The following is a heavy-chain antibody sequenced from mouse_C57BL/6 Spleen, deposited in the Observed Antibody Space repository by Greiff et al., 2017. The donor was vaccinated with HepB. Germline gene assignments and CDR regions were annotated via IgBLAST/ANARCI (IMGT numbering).Heavy chain of an antibody. D-gene: IGHD1-1*01. V-gene: IGHV1-4*01. Sequence: VMLVESGAELARPGASVKMSCKASGYTFTSYTMHWVKQRPGQGLEWIGYINPSSGYTKYNQKFKDKATLTADKSSSTAYMQLSSLTSEDSAVYYCARHLFITTVVVDYWGQGTTLTVSS. CDR1: GYTFTSYT. J-gene: IGHJ2*01. CDR2: INPSSGYT. CDR3: ARHLFITTVVVDY.